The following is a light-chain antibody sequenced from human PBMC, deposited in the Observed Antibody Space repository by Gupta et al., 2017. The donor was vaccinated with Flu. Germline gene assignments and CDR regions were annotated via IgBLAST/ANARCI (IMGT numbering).Light chain of an antibody. J-gene: IGLJ3*02. CDR3: GSYTSSPTWV. CDR1: TSVVGDYNY. V-gene: IGLV2-14*01. CDR2: EVT. Sequence: ALTQHPPVPGPLGRATTISCPGPTSVVGDYNYVSWYQQHPGKAPKLMIYEVTNRPSGVSYRFSGSKSGNTASLTISGLQAEDEADYFCGSYTSSPTWVFGGGTKLTVL.